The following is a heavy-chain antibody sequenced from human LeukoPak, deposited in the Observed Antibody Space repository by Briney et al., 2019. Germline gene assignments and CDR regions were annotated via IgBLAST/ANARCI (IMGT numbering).Heavy chain of an antibody. J-gene: IGHJ6*04. D-gene: IGHD6-13*01. CDR1: GFTFSSYA. V-gene: IGHV3-23*01. Sequence: PGGSLRLSCAASGFTFSSYAMSWVRQAPGKGLEWVSAISGSGGSTYYADSVKGRFTISRDNSKNTLYLQMNSLRAEDTAVYYCAKGAAAAGERLYYYYGMDVWGKGTTVTASS. CDR2: ISGSGGST. CDR3: AKGAAAAGERLYYYYGMDV.